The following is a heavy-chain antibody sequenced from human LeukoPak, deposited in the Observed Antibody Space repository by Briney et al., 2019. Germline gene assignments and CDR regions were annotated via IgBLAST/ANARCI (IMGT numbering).Heavy chain of an antibody. D-gene: IGHD6-19*01. Sequence: PGGSLRLSCEASGFMFRSFAMSWVRQAPGKGLEWVSVISGSGDRTDYADSVKGRFTISRDNSKNTVYLQVSSLRGEDTAIYYCAKDWDAVAASYFDYWGQGTLVTVSS. J-gene: IGHJ4*02. CDR3: AKDWDAVAASYFDY. CDR2: ISGSGDRT. CDR1: GFMFRSFA. V-gene: IGHV3-23*01.